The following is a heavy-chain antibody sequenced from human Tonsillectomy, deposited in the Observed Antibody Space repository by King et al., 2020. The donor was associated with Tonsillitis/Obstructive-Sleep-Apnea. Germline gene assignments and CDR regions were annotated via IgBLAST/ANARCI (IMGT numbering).Heavy chain of an antibody. CDR3: AREESLYCSGGSCYFDAFDI. V-gene: IGHV4-61*01. CDR2: VYYRGST. CDR1: GGSVSRGSYY. D-gene: IGHD2-15*01. J-gene: IGHJ3*02. Sequence: QLQESGPGLVKPSETLSLTCTVSGGSVSRGSYYCSWIRQPPGKGLEWIGYVYYRGSTNYTPSLRRRVTMSVATSKNQFSLNLSSVTAADTAVYYCAREESLYCSGGSCYFDAFDIWGQGTMVTVSS.